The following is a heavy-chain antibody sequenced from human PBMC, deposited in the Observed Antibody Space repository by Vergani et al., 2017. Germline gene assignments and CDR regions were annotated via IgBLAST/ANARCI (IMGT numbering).Heavy chain of an antibody. Sequence: QVQLVDSGGGVVQPGRSLRLSCAASGFTFSSYAMHWVRQAPGKGLEWVAVISYDGSNKYYADSVKGRFTISRDNSKNTLYLQMNSLRAEDTAVYYCARSRRAVTTSGAFDIWGQGTMVTVSS. CDR1: GFTFSSYA. V-gene: IGHV3-30*01. D-gene: IGHD4-17*01. J-gene: IGHJ3*02. CDR2: ISYDGSNK. CDR3: ARSRRAVTTSGAFDI.